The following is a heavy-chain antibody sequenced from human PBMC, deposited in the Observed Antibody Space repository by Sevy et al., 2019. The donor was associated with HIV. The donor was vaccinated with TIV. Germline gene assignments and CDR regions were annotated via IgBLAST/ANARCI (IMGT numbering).Heavy chain of an antibody. CDR3: ARKYDSSGYFDY. CDR2: ISGSGGSGDKT. D-gene: IGHD3-22*01. V-gene: IGHV3-23*01. J-gene: IGHJ4*02. Sequence: GESLKISSAASGFTFSNYAMNWVRQAPGKGLEWVSGISGSGGSGDKTNYADSVKGRFTISRDDSKNSLYLQLNSLRAEDTAIYYCARKYDSSGYFDYWGQGTLVTVSS. CDR1: GFTFSNYA.